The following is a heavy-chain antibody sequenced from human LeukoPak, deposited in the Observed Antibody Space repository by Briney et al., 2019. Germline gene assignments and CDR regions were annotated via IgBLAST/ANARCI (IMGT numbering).Heavy chain of an antibody. J-gene: IGHJ4*02. CDR3: ARNYYDSSAYYYFDY. V-gene: IGHV3-66*01. CDR1: GFTFSRYS. D-gene: IGHD3-22*01. CDR2: IYSGGGT. Sequence: GGSLRLSCAASGFTFSRYSMNWVRQAPGKGLEWVSLIYSGGGTYYADSVKGRFTISRDSSKNTLYLQMNSLRAEDTAVYYCARNYYDSSAYYYFDYWGQGTLVTVSS.